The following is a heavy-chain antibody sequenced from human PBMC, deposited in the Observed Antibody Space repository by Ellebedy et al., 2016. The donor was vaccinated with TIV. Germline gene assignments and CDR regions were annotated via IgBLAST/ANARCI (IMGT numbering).Heavy chain of an antibody. CDR2: IKQDGSEK. J-gene: IGHJ3*01. V-gene: IGHV3-7*01. D-gene: IGHD4-17*01. Sequence: GESLKISCAASGFSFRSYWMSWVRQAPGKGLEWVANIKQDGSEKYLVDSVRCRFTISRDNARNALYLKMNSLTAEDTAVYYCVTDGSYGDYLSPTHAFAFWGQGTLVAVSS. CDR3: VTDGSYGDYLSPTHAFAF. CDR1: GFSFRSYW.